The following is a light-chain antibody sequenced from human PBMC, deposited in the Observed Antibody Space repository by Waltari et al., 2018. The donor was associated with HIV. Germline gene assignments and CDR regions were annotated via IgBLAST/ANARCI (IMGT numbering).Light chain of an antibody. J-gene: IGLJ3*02. CDR1: SSDVGNYNI. CDR3: CSYGGSSNWV. CDR2: DGI. V-gene: IGLV2-23*01. Sequence: QSALTQPASVSGSPGQSITISCTGTSSDVGNYNIVSWYQQHPGKAPKLMIYDGIKRPSGVSNRISGSKSGNTASLTISGLQAEDEADYYCCSYGGSSNWVFGGGTKLTVL.